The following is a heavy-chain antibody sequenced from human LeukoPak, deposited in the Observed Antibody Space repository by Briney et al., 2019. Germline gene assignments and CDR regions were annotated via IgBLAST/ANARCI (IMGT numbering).Heavy chain of an antibody. V-gene: IGHV1-69*10. J-gene: IGHJ4*02. D-gene: IGHD6-13*01. CDR1: GGTFSSYA. CDR2: IIPILGIA. Sequence: SVTVSCKASGGTFSSYAISWVRQAPGQGLEWMGRIIPILGIANYAQKFQGRVTITADKSTSTAYMELSSLRSEDTAVYYCARDLTHSASSHDSWGQGTLVTVSS. CDR3: ARDLTHSASSHDS.